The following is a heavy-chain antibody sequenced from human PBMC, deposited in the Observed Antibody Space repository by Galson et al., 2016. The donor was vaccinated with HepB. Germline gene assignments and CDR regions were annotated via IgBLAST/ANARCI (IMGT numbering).Heavy chain of an antibody. CDR2: LYSGGTT. J-gene: IGHJ4*02. D-gene: IGHD3-16*01. Sequence: WVRQAPGKGLEWLSVLYSGGTTFYAGSVRGRFTISRGNSQNTLYLQMNSLRAEDTAVYFCARGGKWQLGSLYFDSWGQGTLVTVSS. V-gene: IGHV3-53*01. CDR3: ARGGKWQLGSLYFDS.